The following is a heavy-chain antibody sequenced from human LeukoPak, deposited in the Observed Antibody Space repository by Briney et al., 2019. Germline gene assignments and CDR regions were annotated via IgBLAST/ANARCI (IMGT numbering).Heavy chain of an antibody. CDR1: GGSISSYY. CDR2: IYTSGST. CDR3: ARDLAFRRGPYLLPLKGWFDP. Sequence: SETLSLTCTVSGGSISSYYWGWIRQPAGKGLEWIGRIYTSGSTNYNPSLKSRVTMSVDTSKNQFSLKLSSVTAADTAVYYCARDLAFRRGPYLLPLKGWFDPWGQGTLVTVSS. D-gene: IGHD2-2*01. V-gene: IGHV4-4*07. J-gene: IGHJ5*02.